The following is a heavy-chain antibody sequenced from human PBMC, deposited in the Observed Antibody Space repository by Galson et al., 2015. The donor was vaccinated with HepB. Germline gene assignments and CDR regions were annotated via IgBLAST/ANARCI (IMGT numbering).Heavy chain of an antibody. Sequence: SLRLSCAALGFPFSGYAMSWVRQAPGKGLEWVSGISYIGSRQTTVRTYYAGSVKGRFTISRDISKNILYLQMNTLRVEDTAVYFCAREERGLRYLVPNYYYGMDVWGQGTTVTVSS. CDR3: AREERGLRYLVPNYYYGMDV. CDR2: ISYIGSRQTTVRT. V-gene: IGHV3-23*01. J-gene: IGHJ6*02. D-gene: IGHD3-9*01. CDR1: GFPFSGYA.